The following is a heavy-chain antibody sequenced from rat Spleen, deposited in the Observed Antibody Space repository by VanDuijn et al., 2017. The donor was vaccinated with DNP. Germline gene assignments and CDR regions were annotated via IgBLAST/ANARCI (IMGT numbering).Heavy chain of an antibody. CDR2: ISASGGST. V-gene: IGHV5-25*01. CDR1: GFTFSNYD. J-gene: IGHJ4*01. D-gene: IGHD1-11*01. Sequence: EVQLVESGGGLVQPGRSLKLSCAASGFTFSNYDMAWVRQSATKGLEWVATISASGGSTYYRDSVKGRFTISRVNAQSTLYLQMTSLRSEDTATYYCTRPRGSYGGYRVDAWGQGISVSVSS. CDR3: TRPRGSYGGYRVDA.